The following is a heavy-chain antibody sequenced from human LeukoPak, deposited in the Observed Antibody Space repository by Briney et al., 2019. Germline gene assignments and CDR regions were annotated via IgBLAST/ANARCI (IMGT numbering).Heavy chain of an antibody. Sequence: GGSLRLSCAASGFTFSNYAMSWVRQAPGKGLEWVSVISGSGGSTYYADSVKGRFTISRDNSKNTLYLQMNSLRAEDTAVYYCAKPRLTGTTLSPFEYWGQGTLVTVSS. CDR3: AKPRLTGTTLSPFEY. D-gene: IGHD1-1*01. V-gene: IGHV3-23*01. CDR1: GFTFSNYA. CDR2: ISGSGGST. J-gene: IGHJ4*02.